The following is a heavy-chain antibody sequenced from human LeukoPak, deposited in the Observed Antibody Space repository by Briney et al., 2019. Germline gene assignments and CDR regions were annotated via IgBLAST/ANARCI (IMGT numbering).Heavy chain of an antibody. Sequence: SGGSLRLSCAASGFTFSSYSMDWVRQAPGKGLEWVSSISSSSSYIYYADSVKGRFTISRDNSKNTLYLQMNSLRAEDTAVYYCVRMATSDFWSGYPPGYFDYWGQGTLVTVSS. D-gene: IGHD3-3*01. CDR2: ISSSSSYI. J-gene: IGHJ4*02. V-gene: IGHV3-21*04. CDR1: GFTFSSYS. CDR3: VRMATSDFWSGYPPGYFDY.